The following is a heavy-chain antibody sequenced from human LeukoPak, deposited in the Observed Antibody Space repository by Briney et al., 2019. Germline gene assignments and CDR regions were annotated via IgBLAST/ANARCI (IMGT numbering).Heavy chain of an antibody. CDR3: ARAAYSGSYHSDY. V-gene: IGHV4-59*01. D-gene: IGHD1-26*01. CDR2: IYYSGST. Sequence: SETLSLTCAVYGGSFSGYYWNWIRQPPGKGLEWIGYIYYSGSTNYNPSLKSRVTISVDTSKNQFSLKLSSVTAADTAVYYCARAAYSGSYHSDYWGQGTLVTVSS. CDR1: GGSFSGYY. J-gene: IGHJ4*02.